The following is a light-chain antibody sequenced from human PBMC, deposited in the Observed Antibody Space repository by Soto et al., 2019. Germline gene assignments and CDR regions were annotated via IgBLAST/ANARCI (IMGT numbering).Light chain of an antibody. J-gene: IGLJ2*01. V-gene: IGLV2-14*03. CDR1: SSDVGGYNY. CDR2: DVV. CDR3: ASYSSSTTGVV. Sequence: QSALTQPASVSGSPGQSITISCTGTSSDVGGYNYVSWYQHHPGKAPKFIIYDVVNRPSGISSRFSGSKSGNTASLTISGLQADDEAHYYCASYSSSTTGVVFGGGTQLTVL.